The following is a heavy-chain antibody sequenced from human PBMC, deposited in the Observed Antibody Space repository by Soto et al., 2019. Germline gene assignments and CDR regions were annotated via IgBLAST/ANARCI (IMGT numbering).Heavy chain of an antibody. CDR3: TRDAPGERRYCCYYYGMEV. V-gene: IGHV3-53*01. Sequence: GGSLRLSCAASGLSVSTNFMSWVRQAPGKGLEWLAGIYSGGKTFYADSVKGRFTISKDNSKNTLSFQMNSLRAEDTAGYYCTRDAPGERRYCCYYYGMEVWGQGTTVAVSS. J-gene: IGHJ6*01. CDR2: IYSGGKT. CDR1: GLSVSTNF.